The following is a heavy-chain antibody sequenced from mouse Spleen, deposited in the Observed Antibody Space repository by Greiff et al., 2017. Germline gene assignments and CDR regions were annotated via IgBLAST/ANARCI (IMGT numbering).Heavy chain of an antibody. CDR1: GFTFSDYY. Sequence: EVQVVESGGGLVQPGGSLKLSCATSGFTFSDYYMYWVRQTPEKRLEWVAYISNGGGSTYYPDTVKGRFTISRDNAKNTLYLQMSRLKSEDTAMYYCAKSFITTVVGYFDVWGAGTTVTVSS. D-gene: IGHD1-1*01. CDR2: ISNGGGST. CDR3: AKSFITTVVGYFDV. V-gene: IGHV5-12*02. J-gene: IGHJ1*01.